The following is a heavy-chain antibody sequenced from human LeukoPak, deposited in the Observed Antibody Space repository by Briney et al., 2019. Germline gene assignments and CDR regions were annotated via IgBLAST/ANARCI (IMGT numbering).Heavy chain of an antibody. V-gene: IGHV3-21*01. CDR2: ISSSSSYI. CDR3: ARGKISITMVRNNWFDP. Sequence: GGSLRLSCAASGFTFSTYSMNWVRQAPGKGLEWVSSISSSSSYIYYADSVKGRFTISRDNAKNSLYLQMNSLRAEDTAVYYCARGKISITMVRNNWFDPWAREPWSPSPQ. J-gene: IGHJ5*02. CDR1: GFTFSTYS. D-gene: IGHD3-10*01.